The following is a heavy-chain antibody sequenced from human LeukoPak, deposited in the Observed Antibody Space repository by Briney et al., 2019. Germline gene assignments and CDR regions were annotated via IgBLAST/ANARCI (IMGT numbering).Heavy chain of an antibody. Sequence: GGSLRLSCTASGFIFSSNYMRGVRQAPGKGLEGVSLISSGGDTYYAASVKARFTISTDKSKNTLYLQMNTLRAEDTAVYRCARDWRTYYDILTGDYPSYGMDVWGQGTTVTVSS. CDR3: ARDWRTYYDILTGDYPSYGMDV. CDR1: GFIFSSNY. CDR2: ISSGGDT. J-gene: IGHJ6*02. D-gene: IGHD3-9*01. V-gene: IGHV3-66*01.